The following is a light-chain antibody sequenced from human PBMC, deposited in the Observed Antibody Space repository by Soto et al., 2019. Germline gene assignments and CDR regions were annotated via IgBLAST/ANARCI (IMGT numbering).Light chain of an antibody. CDR2: QDV. CDR3: LAWDRSTGHV. J-gene: IGLJ1*01. Sequence: SYELTQPPSVSVSPGQTVSIPCSGDNLGGKYASWYQQKPGQAPVLVIYQDVKRPSGIPERFSGSNAGNTATLTISGTQAMDEADYYCLAWDRSTGHVFGTGTQLTVL. CDR1: NLGGKY. V-gene: IGLV3-1*01.